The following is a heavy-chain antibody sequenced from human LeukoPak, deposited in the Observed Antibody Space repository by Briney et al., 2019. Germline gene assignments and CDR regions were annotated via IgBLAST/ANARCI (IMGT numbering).Heavy chain of an antibody. V-gene: IGHV4-39*07. CDR2: IYYSGST. CDR1: GGSISSSSYY. Sequence: PSETLSLTCTVSGGSISSSSYYWGWIRQPPGKGLEWIGSIYYSGSTYYNPSLKSRVTISVDTSKNQFSLKLSSVTAADTAVYYCARGEGWLRSFDYWGQGTLVTVSS. CDR3: ARGEGWLRSFDY. J-gene: IGHJ4*02. D-gene: IGHD5-12*01.